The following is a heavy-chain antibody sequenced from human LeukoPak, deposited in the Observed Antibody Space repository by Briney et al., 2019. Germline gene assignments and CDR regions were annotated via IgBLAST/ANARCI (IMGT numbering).Heavy chain of an antibody. D-gene: IGHD3-3*01. CDR3: ARGQGITIFGVVLAPNWFDP. CDR1: GGSLSGYY. CDR2: INHSGST. J-gene: IGHJ5*02. Sequence: TSETLSLTCAVYGGSLSGYYWSWIRQPPGKGLEWIGEINHSGSTNYNPSLKSRVTISVDTSKNQFSLKLSSVTAADTAVYYCARGQGITIFGVVLAPNWFDPWGQGTLVTVSS. V-gene: IGHV4-34*01.